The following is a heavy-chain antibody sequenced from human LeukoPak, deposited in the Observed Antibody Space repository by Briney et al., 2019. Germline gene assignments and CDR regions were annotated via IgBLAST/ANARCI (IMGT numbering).Heavy chain of an antibody. Sequence: GASVKVSCKASGYTFTGYYMHWVRQAPGQGLERMGWINPNSGGTNYAQKFQGRVTMTRDTSISTAYMELSRLRSDNTAVYYCARDPSCYDFWSGYYGNPAYYFDYWGQGTLVTVSS. CDR2: INPNSGGT. V-gene: IGHV1-2*02. J-gene: IGHJ4*02. CDR3: ARDPSCYDFWSGYYGNPAYYFDY. D-gene: IGHD3-3*01. CDR1: GYTFTGYY.